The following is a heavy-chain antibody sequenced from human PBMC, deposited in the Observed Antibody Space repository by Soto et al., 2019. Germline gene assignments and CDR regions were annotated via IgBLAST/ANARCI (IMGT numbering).Heavy chain of an antibody. D-gene: IGHD2-15*01. CDR3: ARASPLYCRGGSCYSNYFDY. V-gene: IGHV3-30-3*01. J-gene: IGHJ4*02. Sequence: QVQLVESGGGVVQPGRSLRLSCAASGFTFSSYAMHWVRQAPGKGLEWVAVISYDGSNKYYADSVKGRFTISRDNSKNPLYLQMNSLTAEETAVYYCARASPLYCRGGSCYSNYFDYWGQGTLVTVSS. CDR2: ISYDGSNK. CDR1: GFTFSSYA.